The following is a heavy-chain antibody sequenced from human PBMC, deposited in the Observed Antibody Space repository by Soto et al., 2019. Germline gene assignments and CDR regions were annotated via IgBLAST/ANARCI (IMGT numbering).Heavy chain of an antibody. D-gene: IGHD2-21*02. CDR3: ARGGHGVVVTADLVY. Sequence: VKVSCKASGDTFTEYYIHWVRQAPGQGLEWMGTVNPSGGHTTYAQHFLGRVTMPRDTATSTLYMELTSLTSEDTAVYYCARGGHGVVVTADLVYLGQGTLVTVSS. J-gene: IGHJ4*02. CDR1: GDTFTEYY. CDR2: VNPSGGHT. V-gene: IGHV1-46*01.